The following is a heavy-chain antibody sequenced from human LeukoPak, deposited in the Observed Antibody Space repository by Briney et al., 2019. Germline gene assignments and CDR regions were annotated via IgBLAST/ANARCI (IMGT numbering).Heavy chain of an antibody. J-gene: IGHJ5*02. CDR1: GFSLSTSGVG. D-gene: IGHD2-2*01. Sequence: SGPTLVNPTQTLTLTCTFSGFSLSTSGVGVGWIRQPPGKALEWLALIYWNDDKRYSPSLKSRLTITKDTSKNQVVLTTTNMDPVDTATYYCAHSTYCSSTSCPGWFDPWGQGTLVTVSS. CDR3: AHSTYCSSTSCPGWFDP. CDR2: IYWNDDK. V-gene: IGHV2-5*01.